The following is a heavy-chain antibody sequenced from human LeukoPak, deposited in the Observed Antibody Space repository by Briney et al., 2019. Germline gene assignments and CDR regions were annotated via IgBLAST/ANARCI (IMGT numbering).Heavy chain of an antibody. CDR3: ARVRLLEWSIRWYYFDY. Sequence: SETLSLTCTVSGGSISSYYWSWIRQPPGKGLEWIGYIYYSGSTNYNPSLKSRVTISVDTSKNQFSLKLSSVTAADTAVYYCARVRLLEWSIRWYYFDYWGQGTLVTVSS. CDR2: IYYSGST. CDR1: GGSISSYY. J-gene: IGHJ4*02. V-gene: IGHV4-59*01. D-gene: IGHD3-3*01.